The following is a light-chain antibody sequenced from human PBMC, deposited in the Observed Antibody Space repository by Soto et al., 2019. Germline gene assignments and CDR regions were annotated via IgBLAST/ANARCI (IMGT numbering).Light chain of an antibody. CDR3: QQYNNGPQT. V-gene: IGKV3-15*01. Sequence: ETVMTQSPATLSVSPGERATLSCRASQSVGTTLAWYQQKPGQAPRLVIYVASSRATGIPARFSSSGSGTEFTLTISSLQSEDFAFYYCQQYNNGPQTFGQVTKGEIK. J-gene: IGKJ1*01. CDR2: VAS. CDR1: QSVGTT.